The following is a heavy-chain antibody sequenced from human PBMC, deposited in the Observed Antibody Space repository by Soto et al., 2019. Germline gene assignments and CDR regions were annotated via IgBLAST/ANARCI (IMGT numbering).Heavy chain of an antibody. Sequence: GASVKVSCKASGYTFTSYAMHWVRQAPGQRLEWMGWINAGNGNTKYSQKFQGRVTITRDTSASTAYMELSSLRSEGTAVYYCARALTIFGVVPSDYWGQGTLVTVSS. J-gene: IGHJ4*02. V-gene: IGHV1-3*01. D-gene: IGHD3-3*01. CDR2: INAGNGNT. CDR1: GYTFTSYA. CDR3: ARALTIFGVVPSDY.